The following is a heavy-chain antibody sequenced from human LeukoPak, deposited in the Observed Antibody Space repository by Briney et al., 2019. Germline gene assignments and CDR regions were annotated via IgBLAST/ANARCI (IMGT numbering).Heavy chain of an antibody. V-gene: IGHV3-30-3*01. J-gene: IGHJ4*02. CDR1: GFVFGSYP. CDR2: ISYDGINQ. CDR3: ARDSYCGGDCYDY. D-gene: IGHD2-21*01. Sequence: GRSLRLSCAASGFVFGSYPMHWVRQAPGKGLECVAFISYDGINQYYADSVRGRFTISRDNSKNTLYLQMNSLRAEDAAVYYCARDSYCGGDCYDYWGQGTLVTVSS.